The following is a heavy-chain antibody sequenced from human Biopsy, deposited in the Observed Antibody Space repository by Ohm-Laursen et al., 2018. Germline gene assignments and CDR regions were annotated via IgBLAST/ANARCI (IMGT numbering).Heavy chain of an antibody. J-gene: IGHJ4*02. CDR3: ARNTGWYGDLYYFDY. CDR2: INPSGSTT. CDR1: GYTFTTYY. V-gene: IGHV1-46*01. Sequence: SVKVSCKASGYTFTTYYIHWVRQAPGQGLEWMGMINPSGSTTSYPQIFQGRVTMTRDTSKSTVYMELSSLRSADTAVYFCARNTGWYGDLYYFDYWGQGTLVTVSS. D-gene: IGHD6-19*01.